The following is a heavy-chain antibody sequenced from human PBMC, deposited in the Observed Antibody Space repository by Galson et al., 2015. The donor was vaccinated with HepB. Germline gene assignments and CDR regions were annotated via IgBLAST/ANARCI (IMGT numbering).Heavy chain of an antibody. CDR2: IWYDGSNK. J-gene: IGHJ4*02. CDR1: GFTFSSYG. D-gene: IGHD4-23*01. V-gene: IGHV3-33*01. Sequence: SLRLSCAASGFTFSSYGMHWVRQAPGKGLEWVAVIWYDGSNKYYADSVKGRFTISRDNSKNTLYLQMNSLRAEDTAVYYCARPSYDYGGNSAFDYWGQGTLVTVSS. CDR3: ARPSYDYGGNSAFDY.